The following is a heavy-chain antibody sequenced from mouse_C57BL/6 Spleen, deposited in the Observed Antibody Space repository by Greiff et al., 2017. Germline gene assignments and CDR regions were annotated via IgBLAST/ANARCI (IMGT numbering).Heavy chain of an antibody. V-gene: IGHV1-22*01. D-gene: IGHD1-1*01. Sequence: VQLQQSGPELVKPGASVKMSCKASGYTFTDYNMHWVKQSHGKSLEWIGYINPNNGGTSYKQKFKGKATLTVNKSSSTAYMGLRSLTSEDSAVYYCARGETYYGSRGRWFAYWGQGTLVTVSA. CDR3: ARGETYYGSRGRWFAY. CDR1: GYTFTDYN. J-gene: IGHJ3*01. CDR2: INPNNGGT.